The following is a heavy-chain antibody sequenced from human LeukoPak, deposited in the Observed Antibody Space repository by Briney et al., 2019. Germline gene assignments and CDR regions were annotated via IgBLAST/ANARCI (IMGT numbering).Heavy chain of an antibody. J-gene: IGHJ6*03. CDR1: GGSINKSSYY. V-gene: IGHV4-39*07. CDR3: ARITPSGTVTSYYYMDV. D-gene: IGHD4-17*01. CDR2: IYYSGST. Sequence: SETLSLTCTVSGGSINKSSYYWGWIRQPPGKGLEWIGSIYYSGSTYYKSSLKSRVTISVDTSKNQFSLKLSSVTAADTAVYYCARITPSGTVTSYYYMDVWGKGTTVTVSS.